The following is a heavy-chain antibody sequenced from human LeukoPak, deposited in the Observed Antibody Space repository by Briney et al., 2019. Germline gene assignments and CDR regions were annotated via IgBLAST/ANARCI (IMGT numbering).Heavy chain of an antibody. V-gene: IGHV3-48*01. CDR2: ISSSTSTI. CDR3: ARDYYGDYYLDY. CDR1: GFTFSSYT. D-gene: IGHD4-17*01. Sequence: GGSLRLSCAASGFTFSSYTINWVRQAPGKRLEWVSSISSSTSTIHYADSVKGRFTIFRDNAKNSLYLQMNSLRAEDTAVYFCARDYYGDYYLDYWGQGTMVTVSS. J-gene: IGHJ4*02.